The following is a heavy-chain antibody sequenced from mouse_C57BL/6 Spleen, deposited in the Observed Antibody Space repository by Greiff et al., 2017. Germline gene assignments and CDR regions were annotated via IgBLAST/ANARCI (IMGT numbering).Heavy chain of an antibody. CDR3: AKNRDGKAMDY. V-gene: IGHV2-5*01. CDR2: IWRGGST. Sequence: QVQLQQSGPGLVQPSQSLSITCTVSGFSLTSYGVHWFRQSPGKGLEWLGVIWRGGSTDYNAAFMSRLSITKDNSNSQVFFKINSLQADDTAIYCCAKNRDGKAMDYWGQGTSVTVSS. J-gene: IGHJ4*01. CDR1: GFSLTSYG. D-gene: IGHD2-3*01.